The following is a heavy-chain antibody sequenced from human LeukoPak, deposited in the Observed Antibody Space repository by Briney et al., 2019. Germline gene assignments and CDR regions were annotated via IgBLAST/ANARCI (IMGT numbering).Heavy chain of an antibody. J-gene: IGHJ3*02. V-gene: IGHV7-4-1*02. D-gene: IGHD6-13*01. CDR2: INTNTGNP. Sequence: GASVKVSCKASGYTFTSYAMNWVRQAPGQGLEWMGWINTNTGNPTYGQGFTGRFVFSLDTSVSTAYLQISSLKAEDTAVYYCARPDSSSWYPASFDIWGQGTMVTVSS. CDR3: ARPDSSSWYPASFDI. CDR1: GYTFTSYA.